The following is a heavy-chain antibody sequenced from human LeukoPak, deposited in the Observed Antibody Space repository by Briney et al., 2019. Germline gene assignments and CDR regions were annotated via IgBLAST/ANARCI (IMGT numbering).Heavy chain of an antibody. J-gene: IGHJ6*04. CDR3: ARDKGY. CDR1: GFTFSSYA. V-gene: IGHV3-64*01. Sequence: PGGSLPVSRAASGFTFSSYAMHWVRQAPGKGLEYVSAISSNGGSTYYANSVKGRFTISRDNSKNTLYLQMGSLRAEDMAVYYCARDKGYWGKGTPVSSSS. CDR2: ISSNGGST. D-gene: IGHD2-15*01.